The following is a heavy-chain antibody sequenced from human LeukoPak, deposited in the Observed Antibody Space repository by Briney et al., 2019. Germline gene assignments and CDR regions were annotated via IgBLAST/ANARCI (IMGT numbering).Heavy chain of an antibody. CDR3: ARDYYYDSGGYYSNFDY. CDR2: ISGSGGST. Sequence: GGSLRLSCAASGFTFSSYAMSWVRQAPGKGLEWVSAISGSGGSTYYADSVKGRFTISRDNSKNTLYLQMNSLRAEDTAVYYCARDYYYDSGGYYSNFDYWGQGTLVTVSS. D-gene: IGHD3-22*01. CDR1: GFTFSSYA. V-gene: IGHV3-23*01. J-gene: IGHJ4*02.